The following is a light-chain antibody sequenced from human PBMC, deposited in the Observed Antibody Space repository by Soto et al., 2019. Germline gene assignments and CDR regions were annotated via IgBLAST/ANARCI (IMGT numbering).Light chain of an antibody. V-gene: IGLV2-14*01. J-gene: IGLJ2*01. Sequence: QSVLTQPASVSGSPGQSITISCIGTSSDIGAYNYVSWYQQHPGKAPKLMIYDVSNRPSGVSNRFSGSKSGNTASLTISGLQVEAEADYYCSSYTIASTLFVFGGGTKLTVL. CDR3: SSYTIASTLFV. CDR2: DVS. CDR1: SSDIGAYNY.